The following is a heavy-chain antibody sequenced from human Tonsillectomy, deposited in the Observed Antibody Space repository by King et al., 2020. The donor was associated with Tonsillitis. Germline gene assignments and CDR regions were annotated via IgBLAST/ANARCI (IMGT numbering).Heavy chain of an antibody. CDR2: IYWNDDK. J-gene: IGHJ5*02. CDR1: GFSLKTPGVG. D-gene: IGHD3-10*01. CDR3: ARYSGSGSYYKLSWFDP. V-gene: IGHV2-5*01. Sequence: TLQESGPTLVKPTQTLTLTCTFSGFSLKTPGVGVGWIRQSPGKALEWLALIYWNDDKRYSPSLKSRPTITKDTSKKQVVLTMTDMDPVDTATYHCARYSGSGSYYKLSWFDPWGQGTLVTVSS.